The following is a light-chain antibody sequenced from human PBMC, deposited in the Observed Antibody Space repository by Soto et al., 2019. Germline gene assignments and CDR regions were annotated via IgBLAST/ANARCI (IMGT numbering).Light chain of an antibody. V-gene: IGLV1-40*01. CDR3: QSYDSSLRVV. Sequence: QSVLTQPPSVSGAPGQRGTISCTGSSSNIGAGYDVHWYQQLPGTAPKLLIYGNSNRPSGVPDRFSGSKSGTSASLAITGLQAGDEADYYCQSYDSSLRVVFGGGTKLTVL. J-gene: IGLJ2*01. CDR2: GNS. CDR1: SSNIGAGYD.